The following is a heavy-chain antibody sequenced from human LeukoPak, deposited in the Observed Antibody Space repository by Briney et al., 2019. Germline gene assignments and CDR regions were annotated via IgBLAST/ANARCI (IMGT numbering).Heavy chain of an antibody. V-gene: IGHV3-11*04. D-gene: IGHD6-13*01. J-gene: IGHJ4*02. CDR1: GFTFTDYY. CDR3: TRGPYSSSWYYFDY. Sequence: GGSLRLSCTVSGFTFTDYYMSWVRQAPGKGLEWVSYISSSGSMLHYADSVEGRFTISRDNAKNSLYLQMSSLRVEDTAVYYCTRGPYSSSWYYFDYWGQGTLVTVSS. CDR2: ISSSGSML.